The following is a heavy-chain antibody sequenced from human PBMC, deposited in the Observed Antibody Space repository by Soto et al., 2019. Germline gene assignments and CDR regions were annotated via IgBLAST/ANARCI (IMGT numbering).Heavy chain of an antibody. CDR2: IYYSGST. CDR1: GGSISSGGYY. CDR3: ERVGGINWFDP. V-gene: IGHV4-31*03. D-gene: IGHD1-20*01. J-gene: IGHJ5*02. Sequence: QVQLQESGPGLVKPSQTLSLTCTVSGGSISSGGYYWSWLRQHPGKGLEWIGYIYYSGSTSYNPSLKSRVTISVDTSKNQFSLKLSSVTAADTAVYYCERVGGINWFDPWGQGTLVTVSS.